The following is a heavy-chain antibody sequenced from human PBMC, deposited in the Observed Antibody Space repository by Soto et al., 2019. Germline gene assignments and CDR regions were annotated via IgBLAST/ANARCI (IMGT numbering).Heavy chain of an antibody. V-gene: IGHV4-59*01. J-gene: IGHJ4*02. Sequence: QVQLQESGPGLVKPSETLSLTCTVSGGCISSYYWSWIRQPPGKGLEWIGYFYYSGSTNYNPSLKSRVTISVDTSKNQSSLKLSSVTAADTAVYYCARGGWKLFEYWGQGTLVTVSS. CDR3: ARGGWKLFEY. CDR1: GGCISSYY. CDR2: FYYSGST. D-gene: IGHD6-19*01.